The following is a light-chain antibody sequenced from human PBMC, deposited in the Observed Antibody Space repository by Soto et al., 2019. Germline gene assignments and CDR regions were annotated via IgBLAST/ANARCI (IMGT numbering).Light chain of an antibody. CDR1: QTVGGRY. V-gene: IGKV3-20*01. CDR3: LQYVSSSWT. Sequence: EIVLTQSAATLSLSPGERATLSCRASQTVGGRYLAWFQQKPGQTPRVLIYGASTRAAGVPDRFSGSGSGTDFSLTINRLEPEDFAVYYCLQYVSSSWTFGQGTKVEV. CDR2: GAS. J-gene: IGKJ1*01.